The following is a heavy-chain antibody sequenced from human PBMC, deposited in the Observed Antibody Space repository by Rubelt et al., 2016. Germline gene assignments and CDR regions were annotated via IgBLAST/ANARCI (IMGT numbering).Heavy chain of an antibody. CDR2: A. Sequence: ANYAQKFQGRVTITADESTSTAYMELSSLRSEDTAVYYCARPYCSGGSCYSVCYYGMDVWGQGTTVTVSS. V-gene: IGHV1-69*01. D-gene: IGHD2-15*01. CDR3: ARPYCSGGSCYSVCYYGMDV. J-gene: IGHJ6*02.